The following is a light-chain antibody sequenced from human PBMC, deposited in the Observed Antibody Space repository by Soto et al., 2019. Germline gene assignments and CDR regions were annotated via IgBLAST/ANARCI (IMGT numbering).Light chain of an antibody. CDR2: NNS. CDR1: SSNIGSNS. V-gene: IGLV1-44*01. Sequence: QSVLTQPPSASGTPGQRVTISCSGSSSNIGSNSVNRYQQLPGTAPKLLIYNNSQRPSGVPDRFSGSESGTSASLTISGLQAEDEADYYCAAWDVTLNGQVFGGGTKLTVL. J-gene: IGLJ2*01. CDR3: AAWDVTLNGQV.